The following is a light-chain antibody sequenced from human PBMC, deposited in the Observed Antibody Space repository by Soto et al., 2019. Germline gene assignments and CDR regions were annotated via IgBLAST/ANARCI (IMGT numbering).Light chain of an antibody. V-gene: IGLV2-8*01. CDR3: SSYAGSNNVI. CDR2: EVT. J-gene: IGLJ2*01. Sequence: QSVLTQPPSASGSPGQSVAISCTGTSSDVGGNHYVSWYQQHPGKAPKLMVYEVTKRPSGVPDRFSGSKSGNTASLTVSGLQAEDEADYYCSSYAGSNNVIFGGGTKLTVL. CDR1: SSDVGGNHY.